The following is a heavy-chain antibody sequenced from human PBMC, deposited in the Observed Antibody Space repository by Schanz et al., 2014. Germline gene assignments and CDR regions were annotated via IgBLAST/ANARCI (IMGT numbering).Heavy chain of an antibody. D-gene: IGHD3-3*01. CDR1: GFNISTYG. J-gene: IGHJ4*02. V-gene: IGHV3-33*01. CDR2: IWYDGSKK. CDR3: ARDLLVSHYDFWSGNDY. Sequence: QVQLVESGGGVVQPGRSLRLSCAASGFNISTYGMHWVRQAPGKGLEWVAVIWYDGSKKYYADSVKGRFTISRDNSKNTLYLQMNSLRADDTAVYYCARDLLVSHYDFWSGNDYWGQGTLVTVSS.